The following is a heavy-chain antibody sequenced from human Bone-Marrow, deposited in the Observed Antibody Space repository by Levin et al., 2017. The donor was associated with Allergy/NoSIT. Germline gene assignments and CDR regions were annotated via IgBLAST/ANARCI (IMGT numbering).Heavy chain of an antibody. D-gene: IGHD1-26*01. CDR1: AFTVSTEY. V-gene: IGHV3-53*01. CDR2: IYSGGRT. J-gene: IGHJ4*02. Sequence: GGSLRLSCAASAFTVSTEYMAWVRQAPGKGLEWVSFIYSGGRTFYADSVKGRFTISRDNSKNTLNLQMSSLRAEDTAVYYCARAIYSGSFDYYFDYWGQGTLVTVSS. CDR3: ARAIYSGSFDYYFDY.